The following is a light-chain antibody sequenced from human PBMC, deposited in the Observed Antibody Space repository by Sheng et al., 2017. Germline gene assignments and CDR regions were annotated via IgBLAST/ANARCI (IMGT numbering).Light chain of an antibody. CDR2: RAS. CDR1: QTVSSW. J-gene: IGKJ1*01. CDR3: QQYSFFPWT. V-gene: IGKV1-5*03. Sequence: DIQMTQSPSTLSASVGERVTITCRVSQTVSSWLAWYQQKVGKAPKLLIYRASKLESGVPSRFSGSGSGTEFTLTISSLQPDDFATYYCQQYSFFPWTFGRGTKVEI.